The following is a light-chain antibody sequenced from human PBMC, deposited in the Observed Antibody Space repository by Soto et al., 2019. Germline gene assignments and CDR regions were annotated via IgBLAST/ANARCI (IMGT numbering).Light chain of an antibody. V-gene: IGLV2-14*01. Sequence: QSALTQPASVSGSPGQSITISCTGTGSDVGGYNYVSWYQQHPGKAPKFMIYEVTNRPSGVSDRFSGSKSGNTASLTISGLQAEDEADYYCTSYTASTTLVFGTGTKVTVL. J-gene: IGLJ1*01. CDR2: EVT. CDR3: TSYTASTTLV. CDR1: GSDVGGYNY.